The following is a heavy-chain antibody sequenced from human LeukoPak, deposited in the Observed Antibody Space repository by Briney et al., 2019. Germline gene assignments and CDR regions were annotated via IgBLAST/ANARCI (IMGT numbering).Heavy chain of an antibody. CDR2: IYYSGST. D-gene: IGHD6-19*01. Sequence: SETLSLTCTVSGGSISSSSYYWGWIRQPPGKGLEWIGSIYYSGSTYYNPSLKSRVTISVDTSKNQFSLKLSSVTAADTAVYYCAWRSGWYGYYYGMDVWGQGTTVTVSS. CDR3: AWRSGWYGYYYGMDV. CDR1: GGSISSSSYY. V-gene: IGHV4-39*01. J-gene: IGHJ6*02.